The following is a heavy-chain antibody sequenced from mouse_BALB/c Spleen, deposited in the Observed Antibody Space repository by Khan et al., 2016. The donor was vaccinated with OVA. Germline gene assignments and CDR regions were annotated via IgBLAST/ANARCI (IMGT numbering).Heavy chain of an antibody. J-gene: IGHJ1*01. CDR3: ARHRSGYSDV. CDR2: IWSDGSK. V-gene: IGHV2-6-2*01. CDR1: GFSLTSYG. Sequence: QVQLKESGPDLVAPSQSLSITCTVSGFSLTSYGVHWVRQPPGKGLEWRVVIWSDGSKTYNSDLKSRLSISKDNSKSQVFLKMNSLQTDDTAMYYCARHRSGYSDVCGAGTTVTVSS.